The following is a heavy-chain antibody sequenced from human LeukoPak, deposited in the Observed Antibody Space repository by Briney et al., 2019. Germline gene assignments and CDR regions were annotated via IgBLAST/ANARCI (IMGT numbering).Heavy chain of an antibody. V-gene: IGHV3-21*01. Sequence: PGGSLRLSCAASGFTFSSYSINWVRQAPGKGLEWVSSISNRGTYIYYADSVEGRFTISRDNAKNSVYLQMHSLRAEDTAVYYCLIDYGDYGLDFDYWGQGTLVTVSS. J-gene: IGHJ4*02. CDR3: LIDYGDYGLDFDY. CDR1: GFTFSSYS. D-gene: IGHD4-17*01. CDR2: ISNRGTYI.